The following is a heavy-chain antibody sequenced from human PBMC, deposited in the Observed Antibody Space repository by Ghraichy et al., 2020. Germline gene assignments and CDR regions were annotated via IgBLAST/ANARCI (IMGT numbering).Heavy chain of an antibody. CDR2: IYYTGNT. D-gene: IGHD1-1*01. J-gene: IGHJ4*02. Sequence: SETLSLTCTVSGDSISSPNHYWGWVRQPPGKGLEWIGTIYYTGNTYYSPSLKNRVATSVDTPKNQFSLHLTYVIAAGTAFCYCVRHRDPTGSDYWGQGVLVTVSS. CDR1: GDSISSPNHY. V-gene: IGHV4-39*01. CDR3: VRHRDPTGSDY.